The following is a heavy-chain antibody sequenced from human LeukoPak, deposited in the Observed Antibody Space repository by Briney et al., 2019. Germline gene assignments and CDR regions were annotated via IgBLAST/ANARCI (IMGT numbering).Heavy chain of an antibody. J-gene: IGHJ4*02. Sequence: GRSLRLSCAASGFTLSKHWMTWVRQAPGKGLECVAIIKQDGSEKYYVNSVKGRFTISRDNAKNSLYLQMNSLRVEDTAVYYCGREWAVDFWGQGTLVTVSS. CDR3: GREWAVDF. CDR2: IKQDGSEK. CDR1: GFTLSKHW. V-gene: IGHV3-7*01.